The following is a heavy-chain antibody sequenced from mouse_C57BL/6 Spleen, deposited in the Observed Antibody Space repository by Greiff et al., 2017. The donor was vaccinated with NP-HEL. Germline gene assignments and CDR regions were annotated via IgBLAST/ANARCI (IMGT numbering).Heavy chain of an antibody. CDR3: ARPIYGNFYFDY. CDR2: ISSGGSYT. CDR1: GFTFSSYG. J-gene: IGHJ2*01. V-gene: IGHV5-6*01. D-gene: IGHD2-1*01. Sequence: EVKLMESGGDLVKPGGSLKLSCAASGFTFSSYGMSWVRQTPDKRLEWVATISSGGSYTYYPDSVKGRFTISRDNAKNTLYLQMSSLKSEDTAMYYCARPIYGNFYFDYWGKAPLSQSPQ.